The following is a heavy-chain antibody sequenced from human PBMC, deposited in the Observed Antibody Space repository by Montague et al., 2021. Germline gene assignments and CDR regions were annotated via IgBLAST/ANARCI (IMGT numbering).Heavy chain of an antibody. J-gene: IGHJ1*01. CDR3: ARSLTSGLLAEYFQH. CDR1: GFTFSSYA. V-gene: IGHV3-30-3*01. CDR2: ISYDGSNK. Sequence: SLRLSCAASGFTFSSYAMHWVRQAPGKGLEWVAGISYDGSNKYYADSVKGRFTISRDNSKNTLYLQMNSLRAEDTAVYYCARSLTSGLLAEYFQHWGQGTLVTVSS. D-gene: IGHD6-19*01.